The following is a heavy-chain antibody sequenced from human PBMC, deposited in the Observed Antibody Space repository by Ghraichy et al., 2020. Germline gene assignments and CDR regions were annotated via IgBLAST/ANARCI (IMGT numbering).Heavy chain of an antibody. CDR3: ARRYCSSTACYAFDI. J-gene: IGHJ3*02. D-gene: IGHD2-2*01. V-gene: IGHV3-23*01. CDR1: GFTFSNYA. Sequence: GGSRRLSCAASGFTFSNYAMSWVRQAPGKGLEWVSAVSASGGSTYYADSVKGRFTISRDNSKNTLYLQMNSLRAEDTAVYYCARRYCSSTACYAFDIWGQGTMVTVSS. CDR2: VSASGGST.